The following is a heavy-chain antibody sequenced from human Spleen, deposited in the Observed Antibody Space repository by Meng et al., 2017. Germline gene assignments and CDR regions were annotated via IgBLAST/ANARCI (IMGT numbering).Heavy chain of an antibody. CDR3: TRDGYSDCSSTSCFDY. CDR2: IDTNTGNP. V-gene: IGHV7-4-1*02. D-gene: IGHD2-2*01. Sequence: VQVVQSGSELKKPGASVKVSCKASGYTFTHYAINWLRQAPGQGLEWMGWIDTNTGNPTYAQGFTGRFVFSLDTSVSTAYLQISSLKADDTAVYYCTRDGYSDCSSTSCFDYWGQGTLVTVSS. J-gene: IGHJ4*02. CDR1: GYTFTHYA.